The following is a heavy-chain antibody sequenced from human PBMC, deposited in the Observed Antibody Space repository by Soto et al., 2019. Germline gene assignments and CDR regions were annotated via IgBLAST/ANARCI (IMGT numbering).Heavy chain of an antibody. CDR3: ASLLGGNTAMVTGDYFDY. CDR2: INPSGGST. J-gene: IGHJ4*02. V-gene: IGHV1-46*03. D-gene: IGHD5-18*01. Sequence: ASVKVSCKASGYTFTSYYMHWVRQAPGQGLEWMGIINPSGGSTSYAQKFQGRVTMTRDTSTSTVYMELSSLRSEDTAVYYCASLLGGNTAMVTGDYFDYWGQGTLVTVSS. CDR1: GYTFTSYY.